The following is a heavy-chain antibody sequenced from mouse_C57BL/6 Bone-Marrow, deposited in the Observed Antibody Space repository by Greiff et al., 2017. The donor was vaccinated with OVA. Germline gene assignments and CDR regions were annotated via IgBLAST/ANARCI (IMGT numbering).Heavy chain of an antibody. V-gene: IGHV2-2*01. Sequence: QVQLKQSGPGLVQPSQSLSITCTVSGFSLTSYGVHWVRQSPGKGLEWLGVIWSGGSTDYNAAFISSLSISKDNSKSKVDFKMNRLQAEDTAIYYGARNLGYGSGNAVDYWGQGTSVTVSS. CDR3: ARNLGYGSGNAVDY. D-gene: IGHD1-1*01. J-gene: IGHJ4*01. CDR1: GFSLTSYG. CDR2: IWSGGST.